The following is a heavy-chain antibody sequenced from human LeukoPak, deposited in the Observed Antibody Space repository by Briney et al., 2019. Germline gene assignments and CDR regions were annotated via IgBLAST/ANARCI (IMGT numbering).Heavy chain of an antibody. CDR3: ARVLRYGEGYYYYYGMDV. Sequence: SGTTYYDPSLKSRVSILVDTSKNQFSLKLSSVTAADTAVYFCARVLRYGEGYYYYYGMDVWGQGTTVTVSS. V-gene: IGHV4-30-4*01. D-gene: IGHD4-17*01. CDR2: SGTT. J-gene: IGHJ6*02.